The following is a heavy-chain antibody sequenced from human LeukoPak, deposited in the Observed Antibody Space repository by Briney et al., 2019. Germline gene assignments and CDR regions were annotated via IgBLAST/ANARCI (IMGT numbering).Heavy chain of an antibody. D-gene: IGHD3-10*01. CDR2: ISAYNGNT. J-gene: IGHJ4*02. CDR1: GYTFTSYG. V-gene: IGHV1-18*01. CDR3: ARDTYYYGSGSGY. Sequence: ASLKVSCKASGYTFTSYGISWVRQAPCERPEWMGWISAYNGNTNYAQKLQGRVTMTTDTSTSTAYMELRSLRSDDTAVYYCARDTYYYGSGSGYWGQGTLVTVSS.